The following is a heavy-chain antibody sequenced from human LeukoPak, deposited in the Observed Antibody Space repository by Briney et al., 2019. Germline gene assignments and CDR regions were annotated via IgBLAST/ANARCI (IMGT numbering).Heavy chain of an antibody. V-gene: IGHV4-34*01. D-gene: IGHD2-2*01. CDR3: ARSTKGCSSTSCFLYYYYMDV. CDR2: INHSGST. Sequence: PSATLSLTCAVYGGSFSGYYWSWIRQPPGRGLEGIGEINHSGSTNYNPSLKSRVTISVDTSKNQSSLKLSPVTAADTAVYYCARSTKGCSSTSCFLYYYYMDVWGKGTTVTISS. J-gene: IGHJ6*03. CDR1: GGSFSGYY.